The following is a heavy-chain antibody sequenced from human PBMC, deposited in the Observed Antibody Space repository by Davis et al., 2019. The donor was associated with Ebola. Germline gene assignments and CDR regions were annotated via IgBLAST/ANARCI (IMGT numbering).Heavy chain of an antibody. Sequence: SVKVSCKASGGTFSSYAISWVRQAPGQGLEWMGGIIPIFGTANYAQKFQGRVTITADESTSTAYMELSSLRSEDTAVYYCAREKTGVRGAFDYWGQGTLVTVSS. CDR2: IIPIFGTA. CDR3: AREKTGVRGAFDY. D-gene: IGHD3-10*01. J-gene: IGHJ4*02. V-gene: IGHV1-69*13. CDR1: GGTFSSYA.